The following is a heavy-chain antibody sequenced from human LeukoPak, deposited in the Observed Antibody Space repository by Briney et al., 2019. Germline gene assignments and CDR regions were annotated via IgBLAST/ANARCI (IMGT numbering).Heavy chain of an antibody. CDR3: ARLRQRLLWFGELFAPPHY. V-gene: IGHV3-7*01. D-gene: IGHD3-10*01. CDR2: IKQDGSEK. CDR1: GFTFSSYW. J-gene: IGHJ4*02. Sequence: PGGSLRLSCAASGFTFSSYWMSWVRQAPGKGLEWVANIKQDGSEKYYVDSVKGRFTISRDNAKNSLYLQMNSLRAEDTAVYYCARLRQRLLWFGELFAPPHYWGQGTLVTVSS.